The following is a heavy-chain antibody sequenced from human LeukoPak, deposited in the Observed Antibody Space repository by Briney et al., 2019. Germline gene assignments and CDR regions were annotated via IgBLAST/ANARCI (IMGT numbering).Heavy chain of an antibody. CDR2: IYYSGST. V-gene: IGHV4-59*01. D-gene: IGHD3-22*01. CDR1: GGSITVYY. CDR3: ARLRDSTGYHFDY. Sequence: NPPETPSLTRTVPGGSITVYYWSWIRQPPRKGLGWIGDIYYSGSTNYNPSLKSRVTMSVDTSKKQLSLNLRSVTAADTAVYYCARLRDSTGYHFDYWGQGTLVTVSS. J-gene: IGHJ4*02.